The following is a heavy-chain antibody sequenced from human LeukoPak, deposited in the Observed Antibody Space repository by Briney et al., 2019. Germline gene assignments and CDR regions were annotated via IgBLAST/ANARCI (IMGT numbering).Heavy chain of an antibody. Sequence: PSETLSLTCTVSGGSISSSSYYWGWIRQPPGKGLEWIGSMYYSGSTNYNPSLKSRVTISVDTSKNQFSLKLSSVTAADTAVYYCARHRAYSSSSPFDYWGQGTLVTVSS. CDR3: ARHRAYSSSSPFDY. D-gene: IGHD6-6*01. CDR1: GGSISSSSYY. J-gene: IGHJ4*02. CDR2: MYYSGST. V-gene: IGHV4-39*01.